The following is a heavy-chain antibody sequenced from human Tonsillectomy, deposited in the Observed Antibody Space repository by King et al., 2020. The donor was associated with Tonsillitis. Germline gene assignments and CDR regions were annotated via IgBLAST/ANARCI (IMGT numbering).Heavy chain of an antibody. CDR1: GFTFSDSA. D-gene: IGHD1-14*01. CDR2: IRSKAKNYAT. J-gene: IGHJ6*02. V-gene: IGHV3-73*02. Sequence: VQLVESGGVLVQPGGSLKLSCVASGFTFSDSAMHWVRQASGKGLEWVGRIRSKAKNYATVYGASVEGRFTISRDDSKNTAFLEMNSLKTEDTAVYYCTRGGISGYYSGVDVWGQRTTVTVSS. CDR3: TRGGISGYYSGVDV.